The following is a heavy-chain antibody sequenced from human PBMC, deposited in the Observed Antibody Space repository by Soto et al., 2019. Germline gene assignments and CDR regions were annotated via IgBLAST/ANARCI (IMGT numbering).Heavy chain of an antibody. J-gene: IGHJ6*02. CDR1: ELTFSDHY. V-gene: IGHV3-72*01. Sequence: GGSLRLSCAASELTFSDHYMDWVRKTTGKGLEWVGRTRDKVNSYTTEYAASVKGRFTISRDDSKNSLYPHMNSLKTEDTAVYYCVRIYRQQLAGLDYYGMDVWGQGTTVTVSS. CDR2: TRDKVNSYTT. D-gene: IGHD6-13*01. CDR3: VRIYRQQLAGLDYYGMDV.